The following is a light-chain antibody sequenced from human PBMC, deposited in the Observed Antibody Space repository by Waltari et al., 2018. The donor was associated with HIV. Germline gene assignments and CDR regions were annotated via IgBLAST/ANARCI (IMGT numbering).Light chain of an antibody. CDR3: QVWDSSTDHVV. J-gene: IGLJ2*01. Sequence: SPVLTQPPSVSVAPGPTASITCGAPNIGSKRAHRYQQKPGQAPVLAMVYDTDRPAGIPERCSGSNSANTAILTISRVGAGDEADYYCQVWDSSTDHVVFGGGTKLTVL. CDR2: YDT. CDR1: NIGSKR. V-gene: IGLV3-21*04.